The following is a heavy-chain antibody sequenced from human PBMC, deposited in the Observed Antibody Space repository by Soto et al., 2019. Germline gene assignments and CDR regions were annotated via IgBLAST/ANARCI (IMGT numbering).Heavy chain of an antibody. CDR2: INAGNGNT. Sequence: VQLVQSGAEVKKPGASVKVSCKASGYTFSTYAMNWVRQAPGQRLEWMGWINAGNGNTKYSQKFQGRVTITRDTSATTAYMELSSLRSEDTAVYYCARGDIVVVPAAVMDVWGQGTTVTVSS. CDR1: GYTFSTYA. D-gene: IGHD2-2*01. CDR3: ARGDIVVVPAAVMDV. J-gene: IGHJ6*02. V-gene: IGHV1-3*01.